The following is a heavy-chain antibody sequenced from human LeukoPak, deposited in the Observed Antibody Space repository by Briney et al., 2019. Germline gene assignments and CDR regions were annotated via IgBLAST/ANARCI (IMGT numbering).Heavy chain of an antibody. CDR2: ISGSGGST. D-gene: IGHD6-19*01. Sequence: PGGSLRLSCAASGFTFSSYAMGWVRQAPGKGLEWVSAISGSGGSTYYADSVKGRFTISRDNPKNTLYLQMNSLRAEDTAVYYCAKAGALAVAGNFDYWGQGTLVTVSS. CDR3: AKAGALAVAGNFDY. J-gene: IGHJ4*02. V-gene: IGHV3-23*01. CDR1: GFTFSSYA.